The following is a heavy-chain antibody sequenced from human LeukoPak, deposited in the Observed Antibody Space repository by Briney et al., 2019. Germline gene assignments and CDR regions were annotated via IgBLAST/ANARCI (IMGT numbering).Heavy chain of an antibody. CDR1: GGSISSYY. Sequence: SETLSLTCTVSGGSISSYYWSWIRQPPGKGLEWIGYIYYSGSTYYNPSLRSRVTISVDTSKNQFSLKLSSVTAADTAVYYCARRSAYYGSGRPHYYYYMDVWGKGTTVTVSS. D-gene: IGHD3-10*01. CDR3: ARRSAYYGSGRPHYYYYMDV. J-gene: IGHJ6*03. V-gene: IGHV4-59*01. CDR2: IYYSGST.